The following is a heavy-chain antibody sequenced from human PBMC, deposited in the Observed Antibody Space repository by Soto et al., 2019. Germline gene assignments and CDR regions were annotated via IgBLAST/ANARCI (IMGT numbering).Heavy chain of an antibody. CDR2: ISWNSGSI. V-gene: IGHV3-9*01. J-gene: IGHJ5*01. CDR3: AKDIYFNSFDDFDT. CDR1: GFTFGGYA. Sequence: PGGSLRLSCAASGFTFGGYAMHWVRQAPGKGLEWASGISWNSGSIGYADSVKGRFTISRDNAKNSLYLQMNSLRAEDTALYYCAKDIYFNSFDDFDTWAQGTMLPVSS. D-gene: IGHD3-9*01.